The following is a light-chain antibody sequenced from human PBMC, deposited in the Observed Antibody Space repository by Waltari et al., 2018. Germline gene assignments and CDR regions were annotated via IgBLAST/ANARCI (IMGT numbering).Light chain of an antibody. Sequence: SYVLPQPPSVSVAPGKTARITCGENNSGIEFGNWYQQKPGQAPVLVVYGNTDRPSGIPERFSGSNSENTATLTISRAEAGDEADYYCQVWDSNSDLVVFGGGTKLTVL. CDR1: NSGIEF. V-gene: IGLV3-21*03. CDR3: QVWDSNSDLVV. CDR2: GNT. J-gene: IGLJ2*01.